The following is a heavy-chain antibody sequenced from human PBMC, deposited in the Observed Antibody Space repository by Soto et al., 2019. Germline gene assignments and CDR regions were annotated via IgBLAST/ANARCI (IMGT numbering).Heavy chain of an antibody. Sequence: EVQLLESGGDLVQPGGSLRLSCAASEFTFSSYAMNWVRQAPGKGLEWVSVISGGGGTTYYADSVKGRFRISRDNSKNTLYLQMNSLRVEDTAVYYCAKGKVAYDSSGLQYFYYFPMNVWGQGTTVTVSS. D-gene: IGHD3-22*01. J-gene: IGHJ6*02. CDR2: ISGGGGTT. V-gene: IGHV3-23*01. CDR3: AKGKVAYDSSGLQYFYYFPMNV. CDR1: EFTFSSYA.